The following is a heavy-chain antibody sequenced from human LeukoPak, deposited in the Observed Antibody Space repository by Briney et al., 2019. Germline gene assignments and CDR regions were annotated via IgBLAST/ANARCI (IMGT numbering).Heavy chain of an antibody. J-gene: IGHJ6*03. D-gene: IGHD2-2*01. V-gene: IGHV3-73*01. CDR3: TSLYCSSTSCYPGYYYYTDV. CDR2: IRSKANSYAT. CDR1: GFTFSGSA. Sequence: SGGSLRLSCAASGFTFSGSAMHWVRQASGKGLEWVGRIRSKANSYATAYAASVKGRFTISRDDSKNTAYLQMNSLKTEDTAVYYCTSLYCSSTSCYPGYYYYTDVWGKGTTVTVSS.